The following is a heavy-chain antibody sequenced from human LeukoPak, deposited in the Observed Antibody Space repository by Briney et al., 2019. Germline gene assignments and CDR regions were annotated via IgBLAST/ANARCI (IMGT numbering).Heavy chain of an antibody. CDR1: GFTFSNAW. Sequence: GGSLRLSCAASGFTFSNAWMSWVRQAPGKGLEWVGRIKSKTDGGTTDYAAPVKGRFTSSRDDSRNTLYLQMNSLKTEDTAVYYCTTDREATLDAFDIWGQGTMVTVSS. CDR2: IKSKTDGGTT. CDR3: TTDREATLDAFDI. V-gene: IGHV3-15*01. D-gene: IGHD1-26*01. J-gene: IGHJ3*02.